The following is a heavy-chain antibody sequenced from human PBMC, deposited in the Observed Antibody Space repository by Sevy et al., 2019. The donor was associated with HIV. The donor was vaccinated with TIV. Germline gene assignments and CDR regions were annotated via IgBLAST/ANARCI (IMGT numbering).Heavy chain of an antibody. Sequence: ASVKVSCKASGYTFTGYYMHWVRQAPGQGLEWMGRINPNSGGTNYAQKFQGRVTMTRDTSISTSYMERSRLRSDDTAVYYCARDARIAAAGKGREDDYWGQGTLVTVSS. V-gene: IGHV1-2*06. J-gene: IGHJ4*02. CDR1: GYTFTGYY. CDR3: ARDARIAAAGKGREDDY. CDR2: INPNSGGT. D-gene: IGHD6-13*01.